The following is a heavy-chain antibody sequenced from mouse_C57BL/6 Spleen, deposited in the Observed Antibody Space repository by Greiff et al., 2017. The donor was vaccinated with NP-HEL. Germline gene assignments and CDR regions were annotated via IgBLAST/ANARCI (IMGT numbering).Heavy chain of an antibody. CDR2: ISYSGST. Sequence: VQLKESGPGMVKPSQSLSLPCTVTGYSITSGYDWHWIRHFPGNKLEWMGYISYSGSTNYNPSLKSRISITHDTSKNHFFLKLNSVTTEDTATYYCARDDSNSLGYFDVWGTGTTVTVSS. CDR1: GYSITSGYD. J-gene: IGHJ1*03. CDR3: ARDDSNSLGYFDV. D-gene: IGHD2-5*01. V-gene: IGHV3-1*01.